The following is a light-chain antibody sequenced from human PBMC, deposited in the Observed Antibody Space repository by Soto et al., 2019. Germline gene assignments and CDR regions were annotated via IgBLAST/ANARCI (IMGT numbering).Light chain of an antibody. CDR2: GTS. Sequence: PGERATLSCRASQSVTSSDLAWYQQKPGQAPRLLIYGTSNRATGIPDRFSGGGSGTDFTLTISRLEPEDFAVYYCQQYGRSPWAFGQGTKVDIK. CDR1: QSVTSSD. CDR3: QQYGRSPWA. J-gene: IGKJ1*01. V-gene: IGKV3-20*01.